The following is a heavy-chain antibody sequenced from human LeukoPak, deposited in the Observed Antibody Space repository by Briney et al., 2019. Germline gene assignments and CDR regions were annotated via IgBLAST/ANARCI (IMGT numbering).Heavy chain of an antibody. CDR2: ISSDGSST. CDR1: GFTFSSYW. V-gene: IGHV3-74*01. CDR3: AREVSGDFWSGYYTPGTFDY. J-gene: IGHJ4*02. D-gene: IGHD3-3*01. Sequence: GGSLRLSCAASGFTFSSYWMHWVRQAPGKGLVWVSRISSDGSSTSYADSVKGRFTISRDNAKNTLYLQMNSLRAEDTAVYYCAREVSGDFWSGYYTPGTFDYWGQGTLVTVSS.